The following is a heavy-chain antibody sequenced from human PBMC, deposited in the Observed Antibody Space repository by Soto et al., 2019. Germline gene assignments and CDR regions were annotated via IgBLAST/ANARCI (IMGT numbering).Heavy chain of an antibody. Sequence: GGSLRLSCAASGFTFSSYGMHWVRQAPGKGLEWVAVISYDGSNKYYADSVKGRFTISRDNSKNTLYLQMNSLRAEDTAVYYCAKGGEYGDYFDYWGQGTLVTVSS. CDR3: AKGGEYGDYFDY. J-gene: IGHJ4*02. CDR2: ISYDGSNK. D-gene: IGHD4-17*01. V-gene: IGHV3-30*18. CDR1: GFTFSSYG.